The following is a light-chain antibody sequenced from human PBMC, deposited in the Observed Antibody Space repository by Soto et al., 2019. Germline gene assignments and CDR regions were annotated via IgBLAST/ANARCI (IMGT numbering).Light chain of an antibody. CDR2: AAS. CDR3: QQSDSIPIT. V-gene: IGKV1-39*01. CDR1: QSISRN. J-gene: IGKJ5*01. Sequence: DVQMTQSPSSLSASVGDRVTITCRASQSISRNLNWYQQKPGKAPNLLIFAASSLQSGVPSRFSGSGSGTDFTLAISGVQPEDFGTYYCQQSDSIPITFGQGTRLEIK.